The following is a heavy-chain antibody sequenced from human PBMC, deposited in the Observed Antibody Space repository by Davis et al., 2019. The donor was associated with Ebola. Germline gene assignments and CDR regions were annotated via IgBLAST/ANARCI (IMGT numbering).Heavy chain of an antibody. CDR2: TYYRSKWNF. CDR3: ARDPPYDQGYDY. V-gene: IGHV6-1*01. CDR1: GDSVSSHSAA. Sequence: SQTLSLTCAISGDSVSSHSAAWNWIRQSPSRGLEWLGRTYYRSKWNFDYAESVKSRISINPDTSKNQFSLQLTSVTPEDTAVYYCARDPPYDQGYDYWGQGTLVTVSS. D-gene: IGHD3-22*01. J-gene: IGHJ4*02.